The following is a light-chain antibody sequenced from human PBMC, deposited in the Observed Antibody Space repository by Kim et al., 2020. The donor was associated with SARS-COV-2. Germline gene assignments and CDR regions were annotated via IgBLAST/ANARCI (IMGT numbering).Light chain of an antibody. CDR1: QDINVY. Sequence: DIQLTQSPSSLSASVGDRVTITCRASQDINVYLALYQQRPGKVPKLLIFSASTLQAGVPSRFSGGGSGTDFTLTISSLQPEDVATYYCQMYHSAPPLTFGGGTKLEI. CDR2: SAS. CDR3: QMYHSAPPLT. V-gene: IGKV1-27*01. J-gene: IGKJ4*01.